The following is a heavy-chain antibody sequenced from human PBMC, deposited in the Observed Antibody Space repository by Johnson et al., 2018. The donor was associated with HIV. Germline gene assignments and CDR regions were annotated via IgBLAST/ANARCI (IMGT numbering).Heavy chain of an antibody. D-gene: IGHD4-17*01. CDR3: AKLPVLYGDFDDAFNI. CDR1: GFSFISYD. J-gene: IGHJ3*02. CDR2: ISYDGSNK. V-gene: IGHV3-30*18. Sequence: QVQLVESGGGVVQPGRSLRLSCAASGFSFISYDMHWVRQAPGKGLEWVAVISYDGSNKYYADSVKGRFTISRDNSKNTLYLQMNSLRAEDTAVYYCAKLPVLYGDFDDAFNIWGQGTMVTVSS.